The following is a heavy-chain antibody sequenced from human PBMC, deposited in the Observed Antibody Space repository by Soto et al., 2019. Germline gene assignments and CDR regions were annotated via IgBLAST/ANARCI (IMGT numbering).Heavy chain of an antibody. V-gene: IGHV1-24*01. CDR3: ATEGSIAARWSY. CDR1: GYTLTELS. CDR2: FDPEDGET. D-gene: IGHD6-6*01. Sequence: ASVKVSCKVYGYTLTELSMHWVRQAPGKGLEWMGGFDPEDGETIYAQKFRGRVTMTEDTSTDTAYMELSSLRSEDTAVYYCATEGSIAARWSYWGQGTLVTVSS. J-gene: IGHJ4*02.